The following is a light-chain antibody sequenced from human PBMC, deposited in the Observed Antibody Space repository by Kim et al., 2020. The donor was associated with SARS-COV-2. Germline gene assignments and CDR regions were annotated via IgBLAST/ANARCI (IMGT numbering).Light chain of an antibody. V-gene: IGKV3-20*01. CDR2: GAS. Sequence: ATGERAPRSCRASQSVSSMYLAWYQQKPGQAPRLLIYGASSRATGIPDRFSGSGSGTDFTLTISRLEPEDCAVYYCQQYENSPWTFGQGTKVDIK. CDR1: QSVSSMY. J-gene: IGKJ1*01. CDR3: QQYENSPWT.